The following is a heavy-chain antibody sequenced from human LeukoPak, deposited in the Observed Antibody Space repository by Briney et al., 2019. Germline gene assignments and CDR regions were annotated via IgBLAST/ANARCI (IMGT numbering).Heavy chain of an antibody. CDR3: ARGAYGSPSQNWFDP. V-gene: IGHV4-4*07. D-gene: IGHD3-10*01. CDR1: GGSISSYY. Sequence: PSETLSLTCTVSGGSISSYYWSWIRQPAGKGLEWIGRIYTSGSTDYNPSLKSRDTMSVDTSKNQFSLKLSSVTAADTAVYYCARGAYGSPSQNWFDPWGQGTLVTVSS. J-gene: IGHJ5*02. CDR2: IYTSGST.